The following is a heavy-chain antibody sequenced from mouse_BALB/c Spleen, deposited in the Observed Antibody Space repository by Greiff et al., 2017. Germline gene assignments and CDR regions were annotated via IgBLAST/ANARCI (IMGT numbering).Heavy chain of an antibody. CDR1: GYSITSDYA. V-gene: IGHV3-2*02. CDR3: ARGGDYYEGYWYFDV. J-gene: IGHJ1*01. Sequence: DVQLVESGPGLVKPSQSLSLTCTVTGYSITSDYAWNWIRQFPGNKLEWMGYISYSGSTSYNPSLKSRISITRDTSKNQFFLQLNSVTTEDTATYYCARGGDYYEGYWYFDVWGAGTTVTVSS. CDR2: ISYSGST. D-gene: IGHD1-1*02.